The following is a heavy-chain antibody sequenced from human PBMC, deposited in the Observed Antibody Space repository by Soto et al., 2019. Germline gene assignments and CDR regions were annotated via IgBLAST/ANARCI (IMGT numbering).Heavy chain of an antibody. Sequence: GGSLRLSCAASGFTVCSKYMSWVRQAPGKVLEVLSIISSSSNIYYADSVKGRFTISRDNAKNTLYLQMNSLRAEDTAVYYCAKGLVVVPAAPYDYWGQGTLVTVSS. CDR2: IISSSSNI. J-gene: IGHJ4*02. CDR3: AKGLVVVPAAPYDY. D-gene: IGHD2-2*01. CDR1: GFTVCSKY. V-gene: IGHV3-21*04.